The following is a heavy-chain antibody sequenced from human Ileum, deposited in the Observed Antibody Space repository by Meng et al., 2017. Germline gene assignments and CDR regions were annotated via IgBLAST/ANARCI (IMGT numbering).Heavy chain of an antibody. J-gene: IGHJ4*02. Sequence: QAQLQESGPGLVKPSETLPFTCTVPGGSISSYYWSWIRQPPGKGLEWIGYIYYSGSTNYNPSLKSRVTISVDTSKNQFSLKLSSVTAADTAVYYCARDYCSSTTCALDYWGQGTLVTVSS. CDR2: IYYSGST. D-gene: IGHD2-2*01. CDR1: GGSISSYY. CDR3: ARDYCSSTTCALDY. V-gene: IGHV4-59*01.